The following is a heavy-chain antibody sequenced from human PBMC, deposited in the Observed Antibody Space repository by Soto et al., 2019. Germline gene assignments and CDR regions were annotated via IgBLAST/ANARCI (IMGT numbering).Heavy chain of an antibody. CDR3: ARESEDLTSNFDY. J-gene: IGHJ4*02. Sequence: PGGSLRLSCAASGFTFTRYSMNWVRQAPGKGLEWVSSISSTTNYIYYGDSMKGRFTISRDNAKNSLYLEMNSLRAEDTAVYYCARESEDLTSNFDYWGQGTLVTVSS. CDR1: GFTFTRYS. V-gene: IGHV3-21*06. CDR2: ISSTTNYI.